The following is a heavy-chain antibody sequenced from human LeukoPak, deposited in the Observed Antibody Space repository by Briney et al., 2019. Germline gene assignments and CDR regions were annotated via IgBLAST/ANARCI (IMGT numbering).Heavy chain of an antibody. Sequence: SVKVSCKASGGTFSSYALSWVRQAPGQGLEWMGGIIPLFGTPNYAQRFQDRVTISADESTSTFYMELRSLRSEDTAVYYCARPKTYYYEDTDLRVWVRAPLDYWGQGTLVTVSS. CDR1: GGTFSSYA. CDR2: IIPLFGTP. J-gene: IGHJ4*02. D-gene: IGHD3-22*01. V-gene: IGHV1-69*13. CDR3: ARPKTYYYEDTDLRVWVRAPLDY.